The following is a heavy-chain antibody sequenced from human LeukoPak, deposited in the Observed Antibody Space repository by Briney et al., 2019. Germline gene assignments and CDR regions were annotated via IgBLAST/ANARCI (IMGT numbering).Heavy chain of an antibody. CDR2: IYTSGST. D-gene: IGHD4-17*01. CDR1: GGSISSNY. V-gene: IGHV4-4*07. Sequence: SETLSLTCTVSGGSISSNYWSWIRQPAGKGLEWIGRIYTSGSTKYNPSLKSRVTMSVDTSKNQFSLKLSSVTAADTAVFYCARVPTVTNWSWVANYYYYGMDVWGQGTTVTVSS. CDR3: ARVPTVTNWSWVANYYYYGMDV. J-gene: IGHJ6*02.